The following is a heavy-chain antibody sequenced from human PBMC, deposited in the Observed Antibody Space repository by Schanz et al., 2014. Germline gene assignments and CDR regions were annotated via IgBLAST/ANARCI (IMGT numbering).Heavy chain of an antibody. Sequence: PGGSLRLSCAASGFTFSDHYMDWVRQAPGKGLEWVSGISGSGGSTYDADSVKGRFTISRDNSKNTLYLQMNSLRAEDTAVYYCAKDHAGSDILTALGNWGQGTLVTVSS. V-gene: IGHV3-23*01. CDR1: GFTFSDHY. CDR3: AKDHAGSDILTALGN. J-gene: IGHJ4*02. D-gene: IGHD3-9*01. CDR2: ISGSGGST.